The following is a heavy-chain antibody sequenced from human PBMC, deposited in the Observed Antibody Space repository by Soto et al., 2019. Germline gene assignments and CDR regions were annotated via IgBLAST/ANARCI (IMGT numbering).Heavy chain of an antibody. V-gene: IGHV3-33*01. CDR3: ASGGSGSSGWYDGWYFDY. CDR2: IWYDGSNK. J-gene: IGHJ4*02. Sequence: GGSLRLSCAASGFTFSSYGMHWVRQAPGKGLEWVAVIWYDGSNKYYADSVKGRFTISRDNSKNTLYLQMNSLRAEDTAVYYCASGGSGSSGWYDGWYFDYWGQGTLVTVSS. D-gene: IGHD6-19*01. CDR1: GFTFSSYG.